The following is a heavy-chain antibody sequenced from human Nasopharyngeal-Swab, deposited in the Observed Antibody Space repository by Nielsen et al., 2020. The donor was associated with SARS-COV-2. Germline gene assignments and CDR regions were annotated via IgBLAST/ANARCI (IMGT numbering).Heavy chain of an antibody. V-gene: IGHV3-30*18. D-gene: IGHD6-19*01. CDR2: ISYDGINK. CDR1: GFIFSSYG. Sequence: GGSLRLSCTASGFIFSSYGMHWVRQAPGKGLEWVAVISYDGINKYNAESVKGRFTISRANSKNTLYLQMNSLTPEDTAIYYCANERITGWGPDFWGQGTSVTVSS. CDR3: ANERITGWGPDF. J-gene: IGHJ4*02.